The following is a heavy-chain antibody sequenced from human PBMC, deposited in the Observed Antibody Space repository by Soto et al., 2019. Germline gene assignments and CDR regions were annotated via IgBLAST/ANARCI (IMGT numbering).Heavy chain of an antibody. V-gene: IGHV1-69*13. Sequence: GASVKVSCKASGYTFTGYYMHWVRQAPGQGLEWMGGIIPIFGTANYAQKFQGRVTITADESTSTAYMELSSLRSEDTAVYYCARGSDPPNYDILTGPFDYWGQGTLVTVSS. CDR1: GYTFTGYY. CDR3: ARGSDPPNYDILTGPFDY. J-gene: IGHJ4*02. D-gene: IGHD3-9*01. CDR2: IIPIFGTA.